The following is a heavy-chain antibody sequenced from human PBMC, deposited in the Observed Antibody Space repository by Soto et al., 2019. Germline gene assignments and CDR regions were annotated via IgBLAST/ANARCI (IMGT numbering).Heavy chain of an antibody. J-gene: IGHJ6*02. Sequence: LVESLKISCKGSGYSFTSYWIGWVRQMPGKGLEGMGIIYPGDSDTRYSPSFQGQVTISAEKAISTAYLQWSSLKASDTAMYYCARLRDFWSGYSEPYYYYGMDVWGQGTTVTVSS. CDR1: GYSFTSYW. D-gene: IGHD3-3*01. CDR2: IYPGDSDT. CDR3: ARLRDFWSGYSEPYYYYGMDV. V-gene: IGHV5-51*01.